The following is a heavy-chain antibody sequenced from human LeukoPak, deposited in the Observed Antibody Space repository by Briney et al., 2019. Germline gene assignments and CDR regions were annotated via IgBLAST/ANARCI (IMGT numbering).Heavy chain of an antibody. CDR1: GGSISSSTYY. J-gene: IGHJ4*02. D-gene: IGHD3-22*01. CDR3: ARLGGYYDPPGY. V-gene: IGHV4-39*01. CDR2: IHHSGST. Sequence: ASETLSLTCTVSGGSISSSTYYWAGIRQPPGKGVEWIATIHHSGSTYYKPSLRSGVTISVDTSRNQFSLKLSSVTVADTAVYYCARLGGYYDPPGYWGQGTLVTVSS.